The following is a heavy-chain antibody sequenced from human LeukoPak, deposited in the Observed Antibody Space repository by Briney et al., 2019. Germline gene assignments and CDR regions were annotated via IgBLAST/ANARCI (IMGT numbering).Heavy chain of an antibody. CDR3: ATGYCSGGSCPWPY. J-gene: IGHJ4*02. CDR1: GGTFSSYA. Sequence: GSSVKVSCKASGGTFSSYAISWVRQAPGQGLEWMGGIIPIFGTANHAQKFQGRVTITADKSTSTAYMELSSLRSGDTAVYYCATGYCSGGSCPWPYWGQGTLVTVSS. CDR2: IIPIFGTA. V-gene: IGHV1-69*06. D-gene: IGHD2-15*01.